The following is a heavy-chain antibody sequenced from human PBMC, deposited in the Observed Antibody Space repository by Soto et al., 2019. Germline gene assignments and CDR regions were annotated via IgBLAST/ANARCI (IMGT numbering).Heavy chain of an antibody. CDR2: ISSSSSYT. J-gene: IGHJ6*02. CDR1: GFTFSDYY. V-gene: IGHV3-11*05. Sequence: QVQLVESGGGLVKPGGSLRLSCAASGFTFSDYYMSWIRQAPGKGLEWVSYISSSSSYTNYADSVKGRFTISRDNAKNALYLQMNSLRAEDTAVYYCARAGYYYYGMDVWGQGTTVTVSS. CDR3: ARAGYYYYGMDV.